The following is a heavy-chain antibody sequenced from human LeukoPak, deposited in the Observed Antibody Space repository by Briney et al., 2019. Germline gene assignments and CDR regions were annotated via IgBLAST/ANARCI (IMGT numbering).Heavy chain of an antibody. CDR1: GFSVINSY. CDR3: ARDRGYDPLTGYSEVLFSDY. CDR2: IYSGGHT. D-gene: IGHD3-9*01. Sequence: PGGSLRLSCAASGFSVINSYMSWVRQAPGKGLEWVSVIYSGGHTYYADSVKGRFTISRGNSKNTVYLQMNRLRAEDTAVYYCARDRGYDPLTGYSEVLFSDYWGQGALVTVSS. J-gene: IGHJ4*02. V-gene: IGHV3-53*01.